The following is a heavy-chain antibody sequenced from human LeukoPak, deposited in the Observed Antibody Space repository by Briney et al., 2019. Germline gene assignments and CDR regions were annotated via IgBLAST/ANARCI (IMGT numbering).Heavy chain of an antibody. Sequence: ASVRVSCKTSGYTFTGYYLHRVRQAPGQRPEWMGRIDPDSGGTHYGQKFQGRVTVTRDTSITTVYMELSGLTSDDTAVYYCARVPGPYTTSRFDFWGQGTLVTVSS. D-gene: IGHD2-2*02. CDR2: IDPDSGGT. J-gene: IGHJ4*02. CDR3: ARVPGPYTTSRFDF. V-gene: IGHV1-2*02. CDR1: GYTFTGYY.